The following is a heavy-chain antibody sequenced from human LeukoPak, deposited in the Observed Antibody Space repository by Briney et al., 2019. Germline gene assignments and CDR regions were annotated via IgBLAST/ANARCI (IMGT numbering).Heavy chain of an antibody. D-gene: IGHD6-19*01. J-gene: IGHJ5*02. CDR3: AKDSRSSGWYNWFDP. V-gene: IGHV3-53*01. Sequence: GGSLRLSCAASGFSVSSNYVSWVRQAPGKGLEWVSVIYSGGTTYYADSIKGRFTISRDNSKNTLYLQMNSLRAEDTAIYYCAKDSRSSGWYNWFDPWGQGTLVTVSS. CDR2: IYSGGTT. CDR1: GFSVSSNY.